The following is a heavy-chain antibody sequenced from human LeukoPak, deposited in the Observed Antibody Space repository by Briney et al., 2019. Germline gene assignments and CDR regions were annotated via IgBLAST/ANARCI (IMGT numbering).Heavy chain of an antibody. V-gene: IGHV4-39*07. CDR2: IYCSGST. Sequence: SETLSLTCTVSGGSISSSSYYWGWIRQPPGKGLEWIGSIYCSGSTYYNPSLKSRVTILVDTSKNQFSLKLSSVTAADTAVYYCEAVAGIDYWGQGTLVTVSS. CDR3: EAVAGIDY. J-gene: IGHJ4*02. D-gene: IGHD6-19*01. CDR1: GGSISSSSYY.